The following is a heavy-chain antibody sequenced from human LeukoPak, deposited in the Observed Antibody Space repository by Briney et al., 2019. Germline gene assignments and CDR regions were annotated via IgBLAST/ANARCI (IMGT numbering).Heavy chain of an antibody. CDR2: ISYDGSNK. CDR3: ARETTVTTEDY. J-gene: IGHJ4*02. D-gene: IGHD4-17*01. CDR1: GFTFSSYA. V-gene: IGHV3-30-3*01. Sequence: GGSLRLSCAASGFTFSSYAMHWVRQAPGKGLEWVAVISYDGSNKYYADSVKGRFTISRDNSKNTLYLQMNSLRAEDTAVYYCARETTVTTEDYWSQGTLVTVSS.